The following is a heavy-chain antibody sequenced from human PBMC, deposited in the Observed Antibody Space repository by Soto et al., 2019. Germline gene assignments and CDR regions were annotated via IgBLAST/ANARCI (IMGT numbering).Heavy chain of an antibody. CDR2: IYYSGST. Sequence: QVQLQESGPGLVKPSQTLSLTCTVSGCSISSGGYYWSWIRQPPGKGLEWIGYIYYSGSTYYNQSLKSRVTISVDTSKNQFSLKLSSVTAADTAVYYCARGVTMVRGVIHTPYFDYWGQGTLVTVSS. J-gene: IGHJ4*02. D-gene: IGHD3-10*01. CDR1: GCSISSGGYY. CDR3: ARGVTMVRGVIHTPYFDY. V-gene: IGHV4-31*03.